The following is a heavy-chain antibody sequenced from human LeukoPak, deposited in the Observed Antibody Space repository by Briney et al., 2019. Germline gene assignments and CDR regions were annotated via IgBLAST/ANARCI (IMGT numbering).Heavy chain of an antibody. J-gene: IGHJ6*02. D-gene: IGHD2-2*02. CDR1: GGSFSGYY. CDR2: INHSGST. CDR3: AREYQLLYPYYYYYGMDV. V-gene: IGHV4-34*01. Sequence: SETLSLTCAVYGGSFSGYYWSWIRQPPGKGLEWIGEINHSGSTNYNPSLKSRVTISVDTSKNQFSLKLSSVTAADTAVYYCAREYQLLYPYYYYYGMDVWGQGTTVTVSS.